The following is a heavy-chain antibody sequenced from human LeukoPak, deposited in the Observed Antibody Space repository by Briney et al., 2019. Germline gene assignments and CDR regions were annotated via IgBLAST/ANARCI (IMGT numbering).Heavy chain of an antibody. Sequence: GGSLRLSCAGSGFTFSSYAMSWVRQAPGKGLEWVSTICGSGGAGTYYADSVKGRFTVSRDNSRNTLYLPMNSLRAEDTAVYYCVKDRGGSPFYGMDVWGQGTTVTVSS. CDR3: VKDRGGSPFYGMDV. V-gene: IGHV3-23*01. J-gene: IGHJ6*02. CDR1: GFTFSSYA. D-gene: IGHD1-26*01. CDR2: ICGSGGAGT.